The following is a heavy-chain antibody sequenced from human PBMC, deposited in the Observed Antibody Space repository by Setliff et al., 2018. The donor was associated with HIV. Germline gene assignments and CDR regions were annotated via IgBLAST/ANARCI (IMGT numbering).Heavy chain of an antibody. V-gene: IGHV3-21*01. CDR3: ESVYYKSWSGYYDPYDLDI. CDR1: RFTFSSYS. D-gene: IGHD3-3*01. J-gene: IGHJ3*02. Sequence: GRCMRLSCPASRFTFSSYSMNWVRQAEGKGLEWVSSITSSSSYKYYAESVKGRFTISRDNAANSLHLQMNSLRAEDTAVYYCESVYYKSWSGYYDPYDLDIWGQGTMVTVSS. CDR2: ITSSSSYK.